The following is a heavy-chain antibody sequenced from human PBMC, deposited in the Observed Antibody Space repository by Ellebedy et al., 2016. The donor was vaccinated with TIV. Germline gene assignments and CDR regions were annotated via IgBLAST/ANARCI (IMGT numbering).Heavy chain of an antibody. D-gene: IGHD7-27*01. Sequence: GGSLRLSXAASGFTFSSYAMSWVRQAPGKGLEWVSAISGSGGSTYYADSVKGRFTISRDNSKNTLYLQMNSLRAEDTAVYYCAKDKQGNYGMDVWGQGTTVTVSS. J-gene: IGHJ6*02. CDR2: ISGSGGST. V-gene: IGHV3-23*01. CDR1: GFTFSSYA. CDR3: AKDKQGNYGMDV.